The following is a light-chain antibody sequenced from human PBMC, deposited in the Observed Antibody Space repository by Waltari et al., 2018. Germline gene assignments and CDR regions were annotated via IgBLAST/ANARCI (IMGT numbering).Light chain of an antibody. Sequence: DIQMTQSPSTLSASMGDSVTITCRASQSISTSLAWYQQKPGKAPKLLIYKASSLDSGVPSRFSGSGSGTEFTLTISNLQPDDFATYYCQQYNNKSPYTFGQGTKLEIK. CDR3: QQYNNKSPYT. V-gene: IGKV1-5*03. CDR1: QSISTS. CDR2: KAS. J-gene: IGKJ2*01.